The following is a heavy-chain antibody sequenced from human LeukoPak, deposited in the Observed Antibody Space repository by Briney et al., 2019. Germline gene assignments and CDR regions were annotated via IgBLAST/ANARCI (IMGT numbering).Heavy chain of an antibody. Sequence: GGSLRLSCAACGFTFSSYAMSWVRQAPGKGLEWVSAISSGGDGTYYADSVKGRFTISRDNSKNTLYLQMNSLRAEDTAVYYCAKVPGYSSIFDYWGQGTLVTVSS. D-gene: IGHD6-13*01. CDR2: ISSGGDGT. V-gene: IGHV3-23*01. CDR3: AKVPGYSSIFDY. CDR1: GFTFSSYA. J-gene: IGHJ4*02.